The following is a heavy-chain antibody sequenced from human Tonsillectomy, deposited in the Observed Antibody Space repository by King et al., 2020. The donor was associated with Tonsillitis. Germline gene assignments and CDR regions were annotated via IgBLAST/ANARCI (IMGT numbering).Heavy chain of an antibody. CDR2: IYQSGTT. CDR3: SKRPAAVSQYYHMDV. CDR1: GGSISSRNW. D-gene: IGHD2-2*01. J-gene: IGHJ6*03. Sequence: LQLQESGPGLLKPSGTLSLTCAVSGGSISSRNWWGWVRRPPGKGLEWIGEIYQSGTTPYNPSLKKRVTISVDKSKNQFSLHLTSLTAADTAVYYCSKRPAAVSQYYHMDVWGKGTTVTVSS. V-gene: IGHV4-4*02.